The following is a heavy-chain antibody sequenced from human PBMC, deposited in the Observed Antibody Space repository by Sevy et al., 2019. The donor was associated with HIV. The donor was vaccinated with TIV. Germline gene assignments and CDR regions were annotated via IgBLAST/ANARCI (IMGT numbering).Heavy chain of an antibody. CDR2: ISGSGGST. CDR3: AIVGAPNHYYDSSGYWSDVYLDL. D-gene: IGHD3-22*01. Sequence: GGSLRLSCAASGFTFSSYAMSWVRQAPGKGLEWVSAISGSGGSTYYADSVKGRFTFSRDNSKNRLYLQMNSLRAEETAVQYFAIVGAPNHYYDSSGYWSDVYLDLWGRGTLVTVSS. J-gene: IGHJ2*01. V-gene: IGHV3-23*01. CDR1: GFTFSSYA.